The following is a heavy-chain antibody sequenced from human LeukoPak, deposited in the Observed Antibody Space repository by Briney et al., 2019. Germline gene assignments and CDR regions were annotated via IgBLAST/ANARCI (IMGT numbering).Heavy chain of an antibody. J-gene: IGHJ6*03. D-gene: IGHD6-13*01. CDR1: GGSFSGYY. CDR2: INHSGST. CDR3: ASASAAAGTDYYYYMDV. Sequence: SETLSLTCAVYGGSFSGYYWSWIRQPPGKGLEWIGEINHSGSTNYNPSLKSRVTISVDTSKNQFSLKLSSVTAADTAVYYCASASAAAGTDYYYYMDVWGKGTTVTVSS. V-gene: IGHV4-34*01.